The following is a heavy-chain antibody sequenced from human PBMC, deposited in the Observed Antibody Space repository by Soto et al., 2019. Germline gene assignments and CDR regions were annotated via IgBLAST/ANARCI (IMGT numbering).Heavy chain of an antibody. CDR2: IYPGDSDT. V-gene: IGHV5-51*01. J-gene: IGHJ3*02. Sequence: PGESLKISCKASGYTFTSYWIAWVRQMPGKGPEYMGIIYPGDSDTRYSPSFQGQVTISADKSISTAYLQGSSLKASDTAMYYWARPNNWIRNDSFDIWGQEKM. CDR3: ARPNNWIRNDSFDI. D-gene: IGHD1-20*01. CDR1: GYTFTSYW.